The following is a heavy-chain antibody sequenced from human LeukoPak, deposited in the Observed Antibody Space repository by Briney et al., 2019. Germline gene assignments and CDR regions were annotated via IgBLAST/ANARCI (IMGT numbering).Heavy chain of an antibody. J-gene: IGHJ4*02. CDR3: ARWGGTRQYYFDY. D-gene: IGHD1-1*01. CDR1: GFTFDDYG. V-gene: IGHV3-20*04. CDR2: MNWNGGAI. Sequence: GGSLRLSCAASGFTFDDYGMSWVRQAPGKGLEWVAGMNWNGGAIYYADSVKGRFTISRDDSKNTLYLQMNFLKSEDTAVYYCARWGGTRQYYFDYWGQGTLVTVSS.